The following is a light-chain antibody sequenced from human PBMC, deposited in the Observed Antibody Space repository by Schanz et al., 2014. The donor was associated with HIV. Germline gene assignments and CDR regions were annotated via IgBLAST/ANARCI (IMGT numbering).Light chain of an antibody. V-gene: IGLV1-40*01. CDR3: QSYDSSLSGSV. Sequence: QSVLTQPPSVSGAPGQRVTVSCTGSSSNIGAGSDVPWSHQLPGTAPKLLIYGNSNRPSGVPDRFSGSKSGTSASLAITGLQAEDEADYYCQSYDSSLSGSVFGGGTKLTVL. CDR1: SSNIGAGSD. J-gene: IGLJ2*01. CDR2: GNS.